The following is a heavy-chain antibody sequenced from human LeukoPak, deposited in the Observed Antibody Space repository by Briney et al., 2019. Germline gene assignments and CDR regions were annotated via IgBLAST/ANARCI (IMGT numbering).Heavy chain of an antibody. CDR1: GGSISSGSYY. J-gene: IGHJ4*02. D-gene: IGHD3-9*01. Sequence: PSETLSLTCTVSGGSISSGSYYWSWIRQPAGKGLEWIGRIYTSGSTNYNPSLKSRVTISVDTSKNQFSLKLSSVTAADTAVYYCARSGLGDILTGFLPWGQGTLVTVSS. CDR3: ARSGLGDILTGFLP. CDR2: IYTSGST. V-gene: IGHV4-61*02.